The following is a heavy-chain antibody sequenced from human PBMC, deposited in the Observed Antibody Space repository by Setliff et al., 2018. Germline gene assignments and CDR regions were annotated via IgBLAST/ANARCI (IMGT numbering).Heavy chain of an antibody. Sequence: ASVKVSCKASGYSFIDYYIHWVRQAPGQGPEWMGRVNPKNGGILYSQKFEGRVSMTGDRTISTVYMDLRSLTFDDTAVYYCARPRSNYNRGAFSIWGQGTMGTVS. CDR1: GYSFIDYY. V-gene: IGHV1-2*06. J-gene: IGHJ3*02. CDR3: ARPRSNYNRGAFSI. CDR2: VNPKNGGI. D-gene: IGHD3-10*01.